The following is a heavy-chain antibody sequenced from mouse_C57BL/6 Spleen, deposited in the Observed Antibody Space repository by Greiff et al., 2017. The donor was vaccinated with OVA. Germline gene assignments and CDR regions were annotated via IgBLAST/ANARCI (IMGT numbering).Heavy chain of an antibody. CDR1: GYTFTSYW. Sequence: QVQLKQPGTELVKPGASVKLSCKASGYTFTSYWMHWVKQRPGQGLEWIGNINPSNGGTNYNEKFKGKATLTVDKSSSTAYMQLSSLTSGETAVYYCARWGGNPGNYWGQGTTLTVSS. J-gene: IGHJ2*01. CDR3: ARWGGNPGNY. V-gene: IGHV1-53*01. D-gene: IGHD2-1*01. CDR2: INPSNGGT.